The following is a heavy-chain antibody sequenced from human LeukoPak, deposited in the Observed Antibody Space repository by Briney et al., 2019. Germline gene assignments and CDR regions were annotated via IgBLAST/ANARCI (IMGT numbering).Heavy chain of an antibody. D-gene: IGHD2-15*01. V-gene: IGHV4-39*07. CDR3: ARDRSYCSGGSCSYYFDY. Sequence: SETLSLTCTVSSGSISSSSYYWGWIRQPPGKGLEWIGSIYYSGSTYYNPSLKSRVTISVDTSKNQFSLKLSSVTAADTAVYYCARDRSYCSGGSCSYYFDYWGQGTLVTVSS. J-gene: IGHJ4*02. CDR1: SGSISSSSYY. CDR2: IYYSGST.